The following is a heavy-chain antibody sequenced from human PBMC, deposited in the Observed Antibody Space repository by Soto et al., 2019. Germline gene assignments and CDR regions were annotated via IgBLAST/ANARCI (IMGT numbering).Heavy chain of an antibody. D-gene: IGHD6-19*01. J-gene: IGHJ6*02. CDR2: ISYDGSNK. V-gene: IGHV3-30-3*01. Sequence: GGSLRLSCAASGFTFSSYAMHWVRRAPGKGLEWVAVISYDGSNKYYADSVKGRFTISRDNSKNTLYLQMNSLRAEDTAVYYCARDGGIAVAGTEGYGMDVWGQGTTVTVSS. CDR3: ARDGGIAVAGTEGYGMDV. CDR1: GFTFSSYA.